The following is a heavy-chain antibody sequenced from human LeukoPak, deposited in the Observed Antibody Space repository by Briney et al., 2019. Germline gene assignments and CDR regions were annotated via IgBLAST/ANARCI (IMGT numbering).Heavy chain of an antibody. J-gene: IGHJ6*02. D-gene: IGHD1-14*01. CDR3: AKYLYRNYYYGMDV. CDR2: ISGSGGST. V-gene: IGHV3-23*01. CDR1: GFTFSSHA. Sequence: GGSLRLSCAASGFTFSSHAMSWVRQAPGKGLEWVSAISGSGGSTYYADSVEGRFTISRDNSKNTLYLQMNSLRAEDTAVYSCAKYLYRNYYYGMDVWGQGTTVTVSS.